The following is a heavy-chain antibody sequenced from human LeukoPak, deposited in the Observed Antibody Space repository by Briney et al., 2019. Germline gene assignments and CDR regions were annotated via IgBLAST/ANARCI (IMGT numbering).Heavy chain of an antibody. D-gene: IGHD2-15*01. CDR1: GFTFSRHG. Sequence: PGRSLRLSCAASGFTFSRHGMHWVRQAPGKGLEWVAVIWYDGSYEYYADSVKGRFTISRDNSKNTLFLQMNSLRAEDTALYYCAKDIGYCSGGSCVFFDYWGQGTLVTVSS. V-gene: IGHV3-33*03. CDR2: IWYDGSYE. J-gene: IGHJ4*02. CDR3: AKDIGYCSGGSCVFFDY.